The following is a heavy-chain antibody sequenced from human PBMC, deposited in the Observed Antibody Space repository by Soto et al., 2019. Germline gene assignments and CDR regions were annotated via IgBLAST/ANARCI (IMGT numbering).Heavy chain of an antibody. D-gene: IGHD6-6*01. V-gene: IGHV3-30-3*01. CDR2: ISYDGSNK. CDR1: GFTFSIYA. J-gene: IGHJ4*02. Sequence: PGGSLRLSCAASGFTFSIYAMHWVRHAPGKGLEWVAVISYDGSNKYYADSVKGRFTISRDNSKNTLYLQMNSLRAEDTAVYYCAREVASIAARRGFGYWGQGTLVTVSS. CDR3: AREVASIAARRGFGY.